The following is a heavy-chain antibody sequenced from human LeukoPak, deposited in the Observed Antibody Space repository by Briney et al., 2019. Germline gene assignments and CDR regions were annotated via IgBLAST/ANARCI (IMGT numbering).Heavy chain of an antibody. CDR3: ARTQPPCTSCLLLDY. V-gene: IGHV1-2*02. CDR2: INPNSGGT. D-gene: IGHD2-2*01. CDR1: GYTFTGYY. J-gene: IGHJ4*02. Sequence: GASVKVSCKATGYTFTGYYMHWVRQAPGQGLEWMGWINPNSGGTKYAQKFQGRVTMTRDTSITTGYMELSRLTSDDTAVYYCARTQPPCTSCLLLDYWGQGTLVTVSS.